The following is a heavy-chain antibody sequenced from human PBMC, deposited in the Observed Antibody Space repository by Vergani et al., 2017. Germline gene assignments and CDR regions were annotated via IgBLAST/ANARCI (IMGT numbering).Heavy chain of an antibody. D-gene: IGHD4-17*01. Sequence: EVQLVQSGAEVKKPGESLKISCKGSGYSFTSYWIGWVRQMPGKGLEWMGIIYPGDSDTRYSPSFQGQVTISADKSISTAYLQWSRLKASDTAMYYCARGIYGDYKVRYYFDYWGQGTLVTVSS. CDR3: ARGIYGDYKVRYYFDY. V-gene: IGHV5-51*01. CDR1: GYSFTSYW. CDR2: IYPGDSDT. J-gene: IGHJ4*02.